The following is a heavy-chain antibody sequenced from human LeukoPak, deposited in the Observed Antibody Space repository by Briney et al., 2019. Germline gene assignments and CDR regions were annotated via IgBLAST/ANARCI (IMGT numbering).Heavy chain of an antibody. Sequence: PGGSLRLSCAASGFTFRNYWMTWVWQGPGKGLEWEANINEYGSEKNYVVSVKCRFTISRDNDENSLSLQMNSLRAEDTAVYYCARDPTNGYCSGRTCSDYWGQGTLVTVSS. D-gene: IGHD2-15*01. CDR1: GFTFRNYW. CDR3: ARDPTNGYCSGRTCSDY. CDR2: INEYGSEK. J-gene: IGHJ4*02. V-gene: IGHV3-7*03.